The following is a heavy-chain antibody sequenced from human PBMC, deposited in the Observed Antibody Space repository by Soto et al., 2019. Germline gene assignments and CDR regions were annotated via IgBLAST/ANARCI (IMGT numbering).Heavy chain of an antibody. CDR3: ATDLHTIFGVVTQGGMDV. V-gene: IGHV1-24*01. D-gene: IGHD3-3*01. J-gene: IGHJ6*02. CDR1: GYTLTELS. Sequence: GASVKVSFKVSGYTLTELSMHWVRQAPGKGLEWMGGFDPEDGETIYAQKFQGRVTMTEDTSTDTAYMELSSLRSEDTAVYYCATDLHTIFGVVTQGGMDVWGQATTVTV. CDR2: FDPEDGET.